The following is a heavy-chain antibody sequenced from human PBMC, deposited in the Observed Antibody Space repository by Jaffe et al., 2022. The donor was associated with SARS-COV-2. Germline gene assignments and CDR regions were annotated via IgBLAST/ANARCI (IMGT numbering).Heavy chain of an antibody. Sequence: QVQLQQWGAGLLKPSETLSLTCAVYGGSFSGYYWSWIRQPPGKGLEWIGEINHSGSTNYNPSLKSRVTISVDTSKNQFSLKLSSVTAADTAVYYCARGVKQWLVLGGSPATERFDPWGQGTLVTVSS. CDR3: ARGVKQWLVLGGSPATERFDP. CDR2: INHSGST. CDR1: GGSFSGYY. J-gene: IGHJ5*02. V-gene: IGHV4-34*01. D-gene: IGHD6-19*01.